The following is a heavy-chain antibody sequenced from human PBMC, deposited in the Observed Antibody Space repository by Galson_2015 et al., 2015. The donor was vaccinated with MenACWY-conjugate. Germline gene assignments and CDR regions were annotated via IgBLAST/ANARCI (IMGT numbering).Heavy chain of an antibody. Sequence: ALVKPTQTLTLTCTFSGFSLSTSRVGVGWIRQPPGPALEWLSLIYWDDDKRYSPSLKSRLTITKDTSKNQVVLSMNNMDPVDTATYYCAPSPYCSTTSCYAARAFYVWGQGTVVTVSS. CDR1: GFSLSTSRVG. CDR2: IYWDDDK. D-gene: IGHD2-2*01. J-gene: IGHJ3*01. V-gene: IGHV2-5*02. CDR3: APSPYCSTTSCYAARAFYV.